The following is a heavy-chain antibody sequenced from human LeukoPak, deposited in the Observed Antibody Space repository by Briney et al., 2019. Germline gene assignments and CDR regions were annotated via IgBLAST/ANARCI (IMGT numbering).Heavy chain of an antibody. Sequence: GGSLRLSCAASGFTFSSYRMNWVRQAPGKGLEWVSYISSSSSTIYYADSVKGRFTISRDNSKNTLYLQMNSLTVEDTAIYYCARPGGLVVAIPSYWGQGTLVTVSS. V-gene: IGHV3-48*01. J-gene: IGHJ4*02. CDR1: GFTFSSYR. D-gene: IGHD3-22*01. CDR2: ISSSSSTI. CDR3: ARPGGLVVAIPSY.